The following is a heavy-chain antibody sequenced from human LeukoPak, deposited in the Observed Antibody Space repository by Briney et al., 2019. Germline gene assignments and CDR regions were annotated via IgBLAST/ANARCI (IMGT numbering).Heavy chain of an antibody. V-gene: IGHV3-21*06. CDR2: ISGDSRYI. J-gene: IGHJ4*02. Sequence: GGSLRLSCAASGFTFSDYSLNWVRQAPGKGLEWVSCISGDSRYIYYADSVKGRSTISRDNAQNSLYLHMDSLRAEDTAVYYRARGPFSSSWSEFDYWGQGTLVTVSS. D-gene: IGHD6-13*01. CDR3: ARGPFSSSWSEFDY. CDR1: GFTFSDYS.